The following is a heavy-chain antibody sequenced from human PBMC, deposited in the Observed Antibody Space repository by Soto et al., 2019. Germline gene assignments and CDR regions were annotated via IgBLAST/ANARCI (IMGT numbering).Heavy chain of an antibody. V-gene: IGHV3-30*04. CDR3: ARDRSVVVVPATPDY. Sequence: GGSLRLSCAASGFTFSNYAMHWVRQAPGKGLEWVAFISYHGSDKYYADSVKGRFTISRDTTLYLQMNSLRVEDTAVYYCARDRSVVVVPATPDYWGQGTLVTVSS. CDR1: GFTFSNYA. J-gene: IGHJ4*02. CDR2: ISYHGSDK. D-gene: IGHD2-15*01.